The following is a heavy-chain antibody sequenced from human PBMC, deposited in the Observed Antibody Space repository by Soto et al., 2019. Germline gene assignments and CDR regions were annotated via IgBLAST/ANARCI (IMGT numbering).Heavy chain of an antibody. CDR3: ARDLGGYERRGYYLFPVPRMDD. V-gene: IGHV1-18*01. CDR1: GGTFSSYA. J-gene: IGHJ6*02. Sequence: ASVKVSCKASGGTFSSYAISWVRQAPGQGLEWMGWIIPYNGNTNYAQKLQGRVTITTDTSTSTAYMELRSLRSDDTAVYYCARDLGGYERRGYYLFPVPRMDDWGQGTTVTVSS. D-gene: IGHD3-22*01. CDR2: IIPYNGNT.